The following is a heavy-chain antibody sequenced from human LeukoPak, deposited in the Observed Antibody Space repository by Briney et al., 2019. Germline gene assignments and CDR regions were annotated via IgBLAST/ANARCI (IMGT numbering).Heavy chain of an antibody. D-gene: IGHD6-13*01. CDR3: ARHELTSSWYPAFLDF. Sequence: SETLSLTCTVSGGSISSSSCYWGWIRQPPGKGLEWIGSIYYSGSTYYNPSLKSRVTISVDTSKNQFSLKMSSVTAADTAVYYCARHELTSSWYPAFLDFWGQGTLVTVSS. CDR1: GGSISSSSCY. J-gene: IGHJ4*02. V-gene: IGHV4-39*01. CDR2: IYYSGST.